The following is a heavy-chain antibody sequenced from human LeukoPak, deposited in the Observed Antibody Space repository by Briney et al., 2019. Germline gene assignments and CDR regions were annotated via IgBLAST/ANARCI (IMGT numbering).Heavy chain of an antibody. CDR2: ISYSGST. J-gene: IGHJ3*02. CDR1: GASISSYF. D-gene: IGHD2/OR15-2a*01. Sequence: SETLSLTCTVSGASISSYFWSWIRQPPGKGLEWIGYISYSGSTNYNASLRSRVTMSVDTSKNQFSLNLNSVTAADTAVYYCARKNDFEIWGQGTLVTVSS. CDR3: ARKNDFEI. V-gene: IGHV4-59*08.